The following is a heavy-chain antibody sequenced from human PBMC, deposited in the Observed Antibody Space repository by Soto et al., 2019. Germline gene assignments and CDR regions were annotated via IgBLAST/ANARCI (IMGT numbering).Heavy chain of an antibody. CDR3: AKDSDYDILTDPPGNAFDI. J-gene: IGHJ3*02. Sequence: GGSLRLSCAASGFTFSSYAMSWVRQAPGKGLEWVSAISGSGGSTYYADSVRGWFTISRDNSKKQLYLQMNSLRAEDTAVYDCAKDSDYDILTDPPGNAFDIWGQGTMVTVSS. CDR2: ISGSGGST. CDR1: GFTFSSYA. D-gene: IGHD3-9*01. V-gene: IGHV3-23*01.